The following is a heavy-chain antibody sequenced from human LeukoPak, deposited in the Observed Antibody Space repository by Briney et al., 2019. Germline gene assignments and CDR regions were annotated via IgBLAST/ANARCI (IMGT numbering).Heavy chain of an antibody. CDR1: GFTFSSYA. Sequence: GGSLRLSCAASGFTFSSYAISWVRQAPGKGLEWVSAISGSGGSTYYADSVKGRFTISRDNSKNTLYLQMNSLRAEDTAVYYCAKDLVRGVVPTANDYWGQGTLVTVSS. CDR3: AKDLVRGVVPTANDY. D-gene: IGHD3-10*01. CDR2: ISGSGGST. V-gene: IGHV3-23*01. J-gene: IGHJ4*02.